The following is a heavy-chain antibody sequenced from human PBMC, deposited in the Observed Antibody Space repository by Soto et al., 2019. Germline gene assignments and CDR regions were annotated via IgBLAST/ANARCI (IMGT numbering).Heavy chain of an antibody. CDR2: IKQDGSEK. J-gene: IGHJ4*02. D-gene: IGHD4-4*01. V-gene: IGHV3-7*01. Sequence: GGSLRLSCAASGFTFSSYWMSWVRQAPGKGLEWVANIKQDGSEKYYVDSVKGRFTISRDNAKNSLYLQMNSLRAEDTAVYYCAREATVTTSEGGFDYWGQGTLVTVS. CDR3: AREATVTTSEGGFDY. CDR1: GFTFSSYW.